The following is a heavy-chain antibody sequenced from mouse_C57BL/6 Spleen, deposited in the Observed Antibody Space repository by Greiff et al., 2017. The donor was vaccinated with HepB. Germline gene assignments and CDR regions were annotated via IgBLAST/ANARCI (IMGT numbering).Heavy chain of an antibody. V-gene: IGHV2-5*01. CDR2: IWRGGST. CDR3: AKTRGSSYVPHYAMDY. CDR1: GFSLTSYG. D-gene: IGHD1-1*01. J-gene: IGHJ4*01. Sequence: VQLVESGPGLVQPSQSLSITCTVSGFSLTSYGVHWVRQSPGKGLEWLGVIWRGGSTDYNAAFMSRLSITKDNSKSQVFFKMNSLQADDTAIYYCAKTRGSSYVPHYAMDYWGQGTSVTVSS.